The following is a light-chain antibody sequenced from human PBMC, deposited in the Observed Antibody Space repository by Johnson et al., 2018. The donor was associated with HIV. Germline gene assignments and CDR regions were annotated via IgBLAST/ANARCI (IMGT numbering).Light chain of an antibody. CDR1: SSNIENNY. CDR3: GTWDSSLSAYV. CDR2: ENS. Sequence: QSILTQPPSVSAAPGQKVTISCSGSSSNIENNYVSWYQHLPGTAPKVLIYENSKRPSSIPDRFSGSKSGPSATLGITGLQTGDEADYYCGTWDSSLSAYVFGTGTKVTVL. V-gene: IGLV1-51*02. J-gene: IGLJ1*01.